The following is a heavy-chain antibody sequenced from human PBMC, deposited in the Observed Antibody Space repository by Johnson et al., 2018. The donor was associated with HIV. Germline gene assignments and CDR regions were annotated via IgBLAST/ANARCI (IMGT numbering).Heavy chain of an antibody. V-gene: IGHV3-30*14. D-gene: IGHD2-21*01. CDR3: ARVGYSLDAFDI. CDR1: GFTFSSYA. Sequence: QVQLVESGGGVVQPGRSLRLSCAASGFTFSSYAMHWVRQAPGKGLEWVAVISYAGSNKYYADSVKGRFTISRDNSKNTLYLQMNSLRAEDTAVYYCARVGYSLDAFDIWGQGTMVTVSS. CDR2: ISYAGSNK. J-gene: IGHJ3*02.